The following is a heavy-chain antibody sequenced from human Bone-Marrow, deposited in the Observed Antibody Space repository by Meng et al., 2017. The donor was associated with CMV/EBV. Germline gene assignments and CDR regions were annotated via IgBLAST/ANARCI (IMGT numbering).Heavy chain of an antibody. CDR1: DFTSSSYG. CDR2: IRYDGSNK. CDR3: AKEISSGWYNYYYYGMDV. V-gene: IGHV3-30*02. J-gene: IGHJ6*01. Sequence: SLKISCASSDFTSSSYGMHLVRHAPGKGLEWVAFIRYDGSNKYYADSVKGRFTISRDNSKNALYLQMNSLRAEDTAVYYCAKEISSGWYNYYYYGMDVWGQGTTVTGYS. D-gene: IGHD6-19*01.